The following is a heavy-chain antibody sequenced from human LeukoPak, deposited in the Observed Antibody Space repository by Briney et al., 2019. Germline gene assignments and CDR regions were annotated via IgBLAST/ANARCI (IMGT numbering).Heavy chain of an antibody. CDR1: GFTFSSYR. V-gene: IGHV3-74*01. J-gene: IGHJ4*02. D-gene: IGHD2-15*01. CDR2: INSDGRST. Sequence: PGGSLRLSCAASGFTFSSYRRHWVRQAPGKGLVWVSRINSDGRSTNYADSVKGRFTISRDNAKNTLYLQMNSLRAEDTAVYYCARVPSKYCSGGSCYSKYYFDYWGQGTLVTVSS. CDR3: ARVPSKYCSGGSCYSKYYFDY.